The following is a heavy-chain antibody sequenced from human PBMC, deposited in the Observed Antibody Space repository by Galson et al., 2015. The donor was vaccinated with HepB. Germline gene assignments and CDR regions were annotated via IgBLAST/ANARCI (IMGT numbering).Heavy chain of an antibody. Sequence: SLRLSCAASGFTFDDYAMHWVRQAPGKGLEWVSGISWNSGSIGYADSVKGRFTISRDNAKNSPYLQMNSLRAEDTALYYCAKWGEYDYIWGSYRRYYFDYWGQGTLVTVSS. CDR2: ISWNSGSI. D-gene: IGHD3-16*02. J-gene: IGHJ4*02. CDR3: AKWGEYDYIWGSYRRYYFDY. V-gene: IGHV3-9*01. CDR1: GFTFDDYA.